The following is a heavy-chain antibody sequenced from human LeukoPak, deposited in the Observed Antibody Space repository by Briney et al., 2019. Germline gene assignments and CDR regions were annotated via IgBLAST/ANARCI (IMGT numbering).Heavy chain of an antibody. J-gene: IGHJ4*02. CDR2: IYYTGNT. CDR3: ARRMGFSGGDY. CDR1: DGSINSYY. D-gene: IGHD2-8*01. V-gene: IGHV4-39*01. Sequence: SETLSLTCSVSDGSINSYYWGWIRQPPGKGLEWIGSIYYTGNTYYNPSLKSRVTISVDTSKNQFSLRLSSVTAADTAVYYCARRMGFSGGDYWGQGTLVTVSS.